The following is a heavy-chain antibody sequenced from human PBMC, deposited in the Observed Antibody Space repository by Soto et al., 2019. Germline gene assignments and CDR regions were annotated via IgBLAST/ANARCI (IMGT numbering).Heavy chain of an antibody. CDR2: INAGSGNT. CDR3: ARFVVVTAPSDYYYYYGMDV. V-gene: IGHV1-3*01. J-gene: IGHJ6*02. CDR1: GYTFTSYA. D-gene: IGHD2-21*02. Sequence: GASVKVSCKASGYTFTSYAMHWVRQAPGQRLEWMGWINAGSGNTKYSQKFQGRVTITRDTSASTAYMELSSLRSEDTAVYYCARFVVVTAPSDYYYYYGMDVWGQGTTVTVSS.